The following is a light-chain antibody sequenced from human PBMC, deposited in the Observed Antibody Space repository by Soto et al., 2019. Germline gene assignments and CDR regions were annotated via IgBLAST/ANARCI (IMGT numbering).Light chain of an antibody. J-gene: IGKJ1*01. CDR2: SAS. Sequence: DIQMTQSPSSLSASVGDRVTLTCRASQSISSYLNWYQRKPGRAPDLLIYSASNLKSGVPSRFSGSGSGTDFTLTISSLQPEDFATYFCQQSFDFPWTFGQGTKVEIK. CDR1: QSISSY. CDR3: QQSFDFPWT. V-gene: IGKV1-39*01.